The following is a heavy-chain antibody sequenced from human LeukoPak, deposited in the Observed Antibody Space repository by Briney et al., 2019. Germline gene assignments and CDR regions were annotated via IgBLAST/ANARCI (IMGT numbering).Heavy chain of an antibody. CDR1: GFTFSSYA. D-gene: IGHD5-24*01. J-gene: IGHJ4*02. V-gene: IGHV3-23*01. Sequence: GGSLRLSCAASGFTFSSYAMTWIRQAPGKGLEWVSAISGGGGSTFYAGSVKGRFTISRDNSKNTLYLQMNSLRAEDTAVYYCARGAGYNYPYYFDYWGQGTLVTVSS. CDR2: ISGGGGST. CDR3: ARGAGYNYPYYFDY.